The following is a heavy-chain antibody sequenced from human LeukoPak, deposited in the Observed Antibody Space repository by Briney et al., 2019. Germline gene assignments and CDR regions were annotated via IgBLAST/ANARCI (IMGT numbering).Heavy chain of an antibody. V-gene: IGHV1-8*01. J-gene: IGHJ4*02. D-gene: IGHD2-21*01. Sequence: ASVKVSCKASGYTFTTYDINWVRQATGQGLEWMAWMNPNSGNTGYAQKFQGSVTMTRNPSIGTAYMELSSLRSEDTAVYYCARVAGNCGGDCYRLVYWGQGTLVTVSS. CDR3: ARVAGNCGGDCYRLVY. CDR1: GYTFTTYD. CDR2: MNPNSGNT.